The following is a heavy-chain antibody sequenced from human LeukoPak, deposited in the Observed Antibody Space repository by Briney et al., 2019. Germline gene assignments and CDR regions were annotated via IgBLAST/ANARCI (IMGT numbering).Heavy chain of an antibody. CDR3: AKGDFYGSGRDYYYYMDV. Sequence: PGGSLRLSCAASGFTFSTYGMHWVRQAPGKGLEWVTFIQYDGTNKYYADSVKGRFTISRDNSKNTLYLQMNSLRAEDTAVYNCAKGDFYGSGRDYYYYMDVWGKGTTVTISS. J-gene: IGHJ6*03. D-gene: IGHD3-10*01. CDR1: GFTFSTYG. V-gene: IGHV3-30*02. CDR2: IQYDGTNK.